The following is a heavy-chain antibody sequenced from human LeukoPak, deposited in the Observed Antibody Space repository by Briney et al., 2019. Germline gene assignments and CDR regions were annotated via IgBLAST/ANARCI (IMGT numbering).Heavy chain of an antibody. Sequence: ASVKVSCKASGYTFTSYGISWVRQASGQGLEWLAWTNIFNGNTNYAQKLQGRVTMTTDTSTSTAYMELRSLRSDDTAVYYCAGNSYGHYFDYWGQGTLVTVSS. CDR1: GYTFTSYG. CDR3: AGNSYGHYFDY. CDR2: TNIFNGNT. J-gene: IGHJ4*02. D-gene: IGHD5-18*01. V-gene: IGHV1-18*01.